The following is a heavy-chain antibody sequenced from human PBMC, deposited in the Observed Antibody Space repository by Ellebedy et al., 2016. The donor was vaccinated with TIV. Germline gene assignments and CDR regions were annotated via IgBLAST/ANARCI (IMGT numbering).Heavy chain of an antibody. CDR2: INHSGAT. J-gene: IGHJ3*02. CDR3: ARRSQLQYMSLRTGGAFDI. CDR1: GGSFSGYY. V-gene: IGHV4-34*01. Sequence: SETLSLXCAVYGGSFSGYYWSWIRQTPGKGLEWIGEINHSGATNYNPSLKSRVTASVDTSKNHFSLKLRSVTAADTAAYYCARRSQLQYMSLRTGGAFDIWGQGTMVTVSS. D-gene: IGHD7-27*01.